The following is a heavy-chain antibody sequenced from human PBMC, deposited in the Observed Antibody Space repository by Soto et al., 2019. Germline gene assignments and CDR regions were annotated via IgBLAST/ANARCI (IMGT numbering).Heavy chain of an antibody. CDR3: AGYYYRFNSGYGFSMDV. D-gene: IGHD5-12*01. CDR1: GFTFSSYA. V-gene: IGHV3-30-3*01. CDR2: ISYDGSNK. Sequence: PGGSLRLSCAASGFTFSSYAMHWVRQSPGKGMEGVAVISYDGSNKYYADSVKGRFTISRDNSKNTLYLQMNSLRAEDTAVYYCAGYYYRFNSGYGFSMDVWGQGTTVTVSS. J-gene: IGHJ6*02.